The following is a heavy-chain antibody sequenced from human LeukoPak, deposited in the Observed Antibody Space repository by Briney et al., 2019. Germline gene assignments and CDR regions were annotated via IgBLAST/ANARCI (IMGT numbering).Heavy chain of an antibody. Sequence: GGSLRLSCAASGFTFSSYGMHWVRQAPGKGLEWVSAISGSGGSTYYADSVKGRFTISRDNSKNTLYLQMNSLRAEDTAVYYCAKSMTLQWRGFFDLWGRGTHVTVSS. D-gene: IGHD6-19*01. V-gene: IGHV3-23*01. CDR3: AKSMTLQWRGFFDL. CDR1: GFTFSSYG. J-gene: IGHJ2*01. CDR2: ISGSGGST.